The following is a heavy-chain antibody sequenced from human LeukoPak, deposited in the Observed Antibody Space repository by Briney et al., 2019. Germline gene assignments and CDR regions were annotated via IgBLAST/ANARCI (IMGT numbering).Heavy chain of an antibody. J-gene: IGHJ5*02. Sequence: GGSLRLSCVVSAFTFSTDSMNWVRQAPGKELEGVSYISSNSRYIYYADSVKGRFTISRDNDKNSLYLQMNSLRAEDTAVYYCARSLTGDLDWFDPWGQGTLVTVSS. D-gene: IGHD7-27*01. CDR1: AFTFSTDS. CDR2: ISSNSRYI. V-gene: IGHV3-21*06. CDR3: ARSLTGDLDWFDP.